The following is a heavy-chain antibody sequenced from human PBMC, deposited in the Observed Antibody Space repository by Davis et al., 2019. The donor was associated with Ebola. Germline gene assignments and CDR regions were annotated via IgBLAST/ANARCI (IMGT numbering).Heavy chain of an antibody. J-gene: IGHJ4*02. CDR2: FEPGEGET. V-gene: IGHV1-24*01. CDR1: GHSLTEVS. Sequence: ASVKVSCKLSGHSLTEVSIHWVRRAPGKGLEWMGGFEPGEGETAYSQKFQGRVTVTEDTSTDTSYLEVTSLRSEDTAIYYCATPGCYTTSCYVGAGGEFQYWGQGTPVTVSS. CDR3: ATPGCYTTSCYVGAGGEFQY. D-gene: IGHD2-2*02.